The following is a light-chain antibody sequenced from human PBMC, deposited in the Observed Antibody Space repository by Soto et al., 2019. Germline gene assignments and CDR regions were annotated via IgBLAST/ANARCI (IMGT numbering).Light chain of an antibody. Sequence: EIVLTQSPATLSLSPGERATLSCRASQSVRTYLNWSQQKPGQAPRLLIYDASNRATGIPARFSGSGSGTEFTLTISSLDSEYLAVYYCQYRGKGSSSFTCGPGTKV. J-gene: IGKJ3*01. CDR2: DAS. V-gene: IGKV3-11*01. CDR3: QYRGKGSSSFT. CDR1: QSVRTY.